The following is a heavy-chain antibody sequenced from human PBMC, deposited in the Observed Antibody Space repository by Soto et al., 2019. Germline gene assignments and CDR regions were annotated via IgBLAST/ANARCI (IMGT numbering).Heavy chain of an antibody. D-gene: IGHD6-13*01. CDR2: IYPGDSDT. CDR3: ARTAAAGKYYYGMDV. J-gene: IGHJ6*02. V-gene: IGHV5-51*01. CDR1: GYSFTSYW. Sequence: GESLNSSCKGSGYSFTSYWSWWVRQMPGKGLEWMGIIYPGDSDTRYSPSFQGQVTISADKSISTAYLQWSSLKASDTAMYYCARTAAAGKYYYGMDVWGQGTTVTVSS.